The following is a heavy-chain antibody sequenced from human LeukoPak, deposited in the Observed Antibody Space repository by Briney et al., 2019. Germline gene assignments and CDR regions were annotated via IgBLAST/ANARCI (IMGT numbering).Heavy chain of an antibody. J-gene: IGHJ4*02. CDR2: INHSGST. CDR1: GGSFSGYY. D-gene: IGHD6-13*01. Sequence: KPSETLSFTCAVYGGSFSGYYWSWIRQPPGKGLEWIGEINHSGSTNYNPSLKSRVTISVDTSKNQFSLKLSSVTAADTAVYYCARGEQQLADWGQGTLVTVSS. V-gene: IGHV4-34*01. CDR3: ARGEQQLAD.